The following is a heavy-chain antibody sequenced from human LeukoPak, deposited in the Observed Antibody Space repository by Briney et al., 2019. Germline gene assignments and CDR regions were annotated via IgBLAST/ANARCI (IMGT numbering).Heavy chain of an antibody. J-gene: IGHJ5*02. CDR3: ARAYCGGDCSENWFDP. V-gene: IGHV3-33*01. D-gene: IGHD2-21*02. CDR2: IWYDGSNK. CDR1: GFTFSSYG. Sequence: GGSLRLSCAASGFTFSSYGMHWVRQAPGKGLEWAAVIWYDGSNKYYADSVKGRFTISRDNSKNTLYLQMNSLRAEDTAVYYCARAYCGGDCSENWFDPWGQGTLVTVSS.